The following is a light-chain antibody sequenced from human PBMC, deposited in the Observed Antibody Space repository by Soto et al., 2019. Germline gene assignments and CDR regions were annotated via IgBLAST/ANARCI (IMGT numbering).Light chain of an antibody. V-gene: IGKV3D-7*01. CDR2: GAS. J-gene: IGKJ5*01. CDR3: QQDYNLLFT. CDR1: QSIDSNY. Sequence: ILLTQSQDTLSLSPGETVTLSCRASQSIDSNYLSWYQQKAGQAPRLLISGASTRATGIPARFSGSGSGTDFTLTISSLQAEDFAVYYCQQDYNLLFTFGQGTRLEIK.